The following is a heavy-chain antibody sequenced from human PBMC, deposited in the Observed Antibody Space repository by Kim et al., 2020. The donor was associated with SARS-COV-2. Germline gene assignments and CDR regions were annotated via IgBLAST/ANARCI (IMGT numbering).Heavy chain of an antibody. CDR1: GGSISSGGYY. V-gene: IGHV4-31*03. D-gene: IGHD2-2*01. CDR2: IYYSGST. CDR3: ARALSEARWSGLIVPAAINWFDP. J-gene: IGHJ5*02. Sequence: SETLSLTCTVSGGSISSGGYYWSWIRQHPGKGLEWIGYIYYSGSTYYNPSLKSRVTLSVDTSKNQFSLKLSSVTAADTAVYYCARALSEARWSGLIVPAAINWFDPWGQGTLVTVSS.